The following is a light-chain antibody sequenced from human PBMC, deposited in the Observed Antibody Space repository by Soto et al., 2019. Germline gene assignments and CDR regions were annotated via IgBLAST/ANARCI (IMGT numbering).Light chain of an antibody. CDR3: QQYGSSGT. Sequence: EIVMTQSPVTLSVSPGERVTLSCRASQSVSSNLAWYQQKPGQAPSLLIYGASNRATGIPARFSGSGSGTDFTLTISRLEPEDFAVYYCQQYGSSGTFGQGTKVDIK. V-gene: IGKV3-20*01. J-gene: IGKJ1*01. CDR1: QSVSSN. CDR2: GAS.